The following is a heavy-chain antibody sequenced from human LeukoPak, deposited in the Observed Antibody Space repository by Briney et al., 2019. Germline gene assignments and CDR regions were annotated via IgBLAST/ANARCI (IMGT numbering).Heavy chain of an antibody. J-gene: IGHJ5*02. CDR2: ISGSGGST. CDR3: AKDGWCSTSCCAYWFDP. V-gene: IGHV3-23*01. CDR1: GFTFSSYA. Sequence: PGGSLRLSCAASGFTFSSYAMSWVRQAPGKGLEWVSAISGSGGSTYYADSVKGRFTISRDNSKNTLYLQMNSLRAEDTAVYYCAKDGWCSTSCCAYWFDPWGQGTLVTVSS. D-gene: IGHD2-2*01.